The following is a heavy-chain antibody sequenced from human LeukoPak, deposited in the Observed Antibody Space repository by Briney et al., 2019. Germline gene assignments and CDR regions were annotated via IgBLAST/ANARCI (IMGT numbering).Heavy chain of an antibody. CDR3: ARCSGVFGSSGY. V-gene: IGHV3-74*01. J-gene: IGHJ4*02. CDR2: INGAGSST. CDR1: GFTFSSHW. Sequence: GGSLRLSCAASGFTFSSHWMHWVRQAPGKGLVWVSRINGAGSSTSYADSVKGRFTVSRDNAKNTLNLQMNSLRAEDTAVYYCARCSGVFGSSGYWGQGTLVTVSS. D-gene: IGHD6-6*01.